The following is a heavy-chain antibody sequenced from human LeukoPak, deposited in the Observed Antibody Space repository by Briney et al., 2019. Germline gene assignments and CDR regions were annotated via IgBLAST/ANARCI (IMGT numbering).Heavy chain of an antibody. CDR2: ISYDGSNK. J-gene: IGHJ4*02. V-gene: IGHV3-30-3*01. Sequence: PGGSLRLSCAASGFTFSSYAMHWVRQAPDKGLEWVAVISYDGSNKYYADSVKGRFTISRDNSKNTLYLQMNSLRAEDTAVYYCARDDVSIAVAGTFGYFDYWGQGTLVTVSS. CDR3: ARDDVSIAVAGTFGYFDY. D-gene: IGHD6-19*01. CDR1: GFTFSSYA.